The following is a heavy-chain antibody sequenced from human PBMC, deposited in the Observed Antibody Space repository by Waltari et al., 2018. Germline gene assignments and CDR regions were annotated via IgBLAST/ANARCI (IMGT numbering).Heavy chain of an antibody. CDR2: IYSGGST. CDR1: GLTFSSYA. J-gene: IGHJ4*02. Sequence: EVQLLESGGGLVQPGGSLRLSCAASGLTFSSYAMSWVRQAPGKGLEWVSVIYSGGSTYYADSVKGRFTISRDNSKNTLYLQMNSLRSEDTAVYYCARDGIGGVWDWGQRTLVTVSS. CDR3: ARDGIGGVWD. V-gene: IGHV3-23*03. D-gene: IGHD2-8*02.